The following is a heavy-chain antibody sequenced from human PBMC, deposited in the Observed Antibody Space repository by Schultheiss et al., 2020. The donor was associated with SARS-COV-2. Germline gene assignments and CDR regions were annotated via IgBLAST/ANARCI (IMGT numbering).Heavy chain of an antibody. V-gene: IGHV4-61*08. Sequence: SQTLSLTCTVSGGSISSGGYYWSWIRQHPGKGLEWIGEINHSGSTNYNPSLKSRVTISVDTSKNQFSLKLSSVTAADTAVYYCARDLRFGELLAYNWFDPWGQGTLVTVSS. CDR3: ARDLRFGELLAYNWFDP. CDR2: INHSGST. D-gene: IGHD3-10*01. J-gene: IGHJ5*02. CDR1: GGSISSGGYY.